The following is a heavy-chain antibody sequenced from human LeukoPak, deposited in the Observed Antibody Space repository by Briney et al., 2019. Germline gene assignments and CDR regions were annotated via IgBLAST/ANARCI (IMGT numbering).Heavy chain of an antibody. CDR1: GYTFTSYA. CDR2: INTNTGNP. V-gene: IGHV7-4-1*02. J-gene: IGHJ5*02. D-gene: IGHD6-19*01. Sequence: ASVKVSFTASGYTFTSYAMNWVRQAPGQGLEWMGWINTNTGNPTYAQGFTGRFVFSLDTSVSTAYLQISSLKAEDTAVYYCARDVPRIAVASHDNWFDPWGQGTLVTVSS. CDR3: ARDVPRIAVASHDNWFDP.